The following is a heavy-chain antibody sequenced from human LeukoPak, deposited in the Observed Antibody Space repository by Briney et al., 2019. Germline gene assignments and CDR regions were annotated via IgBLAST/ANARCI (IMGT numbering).Heavy chain of an antibody. Sequence: GASVKVSCKASGYTFISYYMHWVRQAPGQGLEWMGIINPSGGSTSFAQKFQDRVTMTRGTSTSTVYMELSSLRSEDTAVYYCARRGLAARPSGFDYWGQGTLVTVSA. J-gene: IGHJ4*02. D-gene: IGHD6-6*01. CDR2: INPSGGST. CDR1: GYTFISYY. V-gene: IGHV1-46*01. CDR3: ARRGLAARPSGFDY.